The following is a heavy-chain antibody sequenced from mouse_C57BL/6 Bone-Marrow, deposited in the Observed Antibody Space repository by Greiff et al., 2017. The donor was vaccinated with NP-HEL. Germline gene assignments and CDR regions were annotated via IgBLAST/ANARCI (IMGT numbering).Heavy chain of an antibody. Sequence: EVKLVESEGGLVQPGSSMKLSCTASGFTFSDYYMAWVRQVPGKGLEWVANINYDGSSTYYLDSLKSRFTISRDNAKNILYLQMSSLTSEDTATYYCARGGGCYDYDEGHFDDWGKGTTLTVSS. J-gene: IGHJ2*01. CDR1: GFTFSDYY. D-gene: IGHD2-4*01. CDR3: ARGGGCYDYDEGHFDD. V-gene: IGHV5-16*01. CDR2: INYDGSST.